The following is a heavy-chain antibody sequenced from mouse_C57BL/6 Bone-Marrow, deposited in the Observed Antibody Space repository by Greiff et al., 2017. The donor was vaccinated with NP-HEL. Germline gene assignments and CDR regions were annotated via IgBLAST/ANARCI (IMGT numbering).Heavy chain of an antibody. CDR3: ARCYDGYPYYFDY. D-gene: IGHD2-3*01. CDR1: GYTFTSYW. CDR2: IYPSDSET. V-gene: IGHV1-61*01. J-gene: IGHJ2*01. Sequence: QVQLQQPGAELVRPGSSVKLSCKASGYTFTSYWTDWVKQRPGQGLEWIGNIYPSDSETHYNQKFKDKATLTVVKSSSTAYMQLSSLTSEDSAVYYCARCYDGYPYYFDYWGQGTTLTVSS.